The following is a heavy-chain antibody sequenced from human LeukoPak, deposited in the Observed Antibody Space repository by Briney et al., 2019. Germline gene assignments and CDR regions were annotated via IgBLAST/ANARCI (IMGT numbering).Heavy chain of an antibody. CDR2: IIPIFGIA. CDR3: ARGGMNRKCTNGVCSQNWFDP. Sequence: SVKVSCKPSGGTFSSYAISWVRQAPGQGLEWMGRIIPIFGIANYAQKFQGRVTITADKSTSTAYMELSSLRSEDTAVYYCARGGMNRKCTNGVCSQNWFDPWGQGTLVTVSS. D-gene: IGHD2-8*01. J-gene: IGHJ5*02. V-gene: IGHV1-69*04. CDR1: GGTFSSYA.